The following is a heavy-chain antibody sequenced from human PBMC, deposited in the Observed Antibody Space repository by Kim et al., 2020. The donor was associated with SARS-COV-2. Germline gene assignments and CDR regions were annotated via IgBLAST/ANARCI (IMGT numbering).Heavy chain of an antibody. V-gene: IGHV4-31*03. CDR2: IYYSGST. Sequence: SETLSLTCTVSGGSISSGGYYWSWIRQHPGKGLEWIGYIYYSGSTYYNPSLKSRVTISVDTSKNQFSLKLSSVTAADTAVYYCARGDLLRFLEWSENDAFDIWGQGTMVTVSS. CDR1: GGSISSGGYY. D-gene: IGHD3-3*01. CDR3: ARGDLLRFLEWSENDAFDI. J-gene: IGHJ3*02.